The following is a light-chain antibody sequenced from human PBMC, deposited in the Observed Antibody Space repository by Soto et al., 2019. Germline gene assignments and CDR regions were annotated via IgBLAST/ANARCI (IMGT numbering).Light chain of an antibody. CDR3: QQHNGWPLT. J-gene: IGKJ4*01. CDR2: EAS. Sequence: EIVLTQSPGTLSLSPGERVTLSCRASQSIRANYIAWYQQKPGQAPRVLIYEASSGATDIPDRFSGSGSGTDFTLVISRLEPDDFAVYYCQQHNGWPLTFGGGTKVEI. V-gene: IGKV3D-20*02. CDR1: QSIRANY.